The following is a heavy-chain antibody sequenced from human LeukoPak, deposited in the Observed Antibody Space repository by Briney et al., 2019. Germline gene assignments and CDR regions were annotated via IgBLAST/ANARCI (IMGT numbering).Heavy chain of an antibody. Sequence: PGGSLRLSCAASGFTFSDYYMSWLRQAPGKGLEWVSYISSSGSTIYYADSVKGRFTISRDNAKNSLYLQMNSLRAEDSAVYYCAKEFIAGDGHVDCDSWGQGTLVTVSS. CDR2: ISSSGSTI. V-gene: IGHV3-11*01. D-gene: IGHD5-24*01. J-gene: IGHJ4*02. CDR3: AKEFIAGDGHVDCDS. CDR1: GFTFSDYY.